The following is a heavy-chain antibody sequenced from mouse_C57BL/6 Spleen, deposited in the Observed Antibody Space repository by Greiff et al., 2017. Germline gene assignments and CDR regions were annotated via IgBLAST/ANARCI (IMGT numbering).Heavy chain of an antibody. J-gene: IGHJ4*01. Sequence: VQLQQSGAELVKPGASVKISCKASGYAFSSYWMNWVKQRPGKGLEWIGQIYPGDGDTNYNGKFKGKATLTADKSSSTAYMQLSSLTSEDSAVYFCARAYYSNAMDYWGQGTSVTVSS. CDR1: GYAFSSYW. CDR2: IYPGDGDT. CDR3: ARAYYSNAMDY. V-gene: IGHV1-80*01. D-gene: IGHD2-5*01.